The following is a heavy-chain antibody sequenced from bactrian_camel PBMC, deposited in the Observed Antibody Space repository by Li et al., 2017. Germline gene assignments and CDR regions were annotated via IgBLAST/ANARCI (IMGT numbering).Heavy chain of an antibody. CDR2: INSGGGST. D-gene: IGHD1*01. V-gene: IGHV3S40*01. CDR1: GFSISNYA. Sequence: VQLVESGGGLVQPGGSLRLSCAASGFSISNYAVNWVRLAPGKGLEWISVINSGGGSTYYADSVKDRFTISRDNAKNMMYLQMNSLKPEDAAMYYCAPKMLYFTENGVNSNYVGQGTQVTV. J-gene: IGHJ4*01.